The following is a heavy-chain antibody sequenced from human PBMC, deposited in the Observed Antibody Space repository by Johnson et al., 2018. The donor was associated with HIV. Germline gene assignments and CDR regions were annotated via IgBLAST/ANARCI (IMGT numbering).Heavy chain of an antibody. J-gene: IGHJ3*02. V-gene: IGHV3-13*01. CDR2: IGTAGDT. CDR1: GFTFSSYD. Sequence: DVQVVESGGGLVQPGGSLRLSCAASGFTFSSYDMHWVRQATGKGLEWVSAIGTAGDTYYPGSVKGRFTIPRENAKNSLYLQMNSLRAGDTAVYYCALGGIAAREEDAFDIWGQGTMVTVSS. CDR3: ALGGIAAREEDAFDI. D-gene: IGHD6-6*01.